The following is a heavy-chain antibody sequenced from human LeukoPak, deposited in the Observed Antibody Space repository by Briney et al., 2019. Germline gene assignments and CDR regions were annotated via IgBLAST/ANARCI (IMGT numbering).Heavy chain of an antibody. Sequence: SGTLSLTCTVSGGSISSNYWSWIRQPPGEGLEWIGYIYYSGSTNYNPSLMSRVTNYNPSLKSRVTISVDTSKNQFSLKLRSVTAADTAVYYCARTLLTGQAQSYYYHAVDVWGKGTTVTVSS. CDR3: ARTLLTGQAQSYYYHAVDV. D-gene: IGHD3-9*01. V-gene: IGHV4-59*01. J-gene: IGHJ6*04. CDR1: GGSISSNY. CDR2: IYYSGST.